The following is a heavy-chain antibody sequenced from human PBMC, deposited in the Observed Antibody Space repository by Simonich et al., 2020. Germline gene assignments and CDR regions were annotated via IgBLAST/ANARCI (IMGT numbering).Heavy chain of an antibody. CDR1: GFTFSSYA. Sequence: EVQLLESGGGLVQPGGSLRLSCAASGFTFSSYAMSWVRQAPGKGVGWVSAIRGSGGSTYCADSVKGRFTISRDNSKNTLYLQMNSLRAEDTAVYYCAKRSGVSITGTFDYWGQGTLVTVSS. J-gene: IGHJ4*02. CDR2: IRGSGGST. CDR3: AKRSGVSITGTFDY. V-gene: IGHV3-23*01. D-gene: IGHD1-7*01.